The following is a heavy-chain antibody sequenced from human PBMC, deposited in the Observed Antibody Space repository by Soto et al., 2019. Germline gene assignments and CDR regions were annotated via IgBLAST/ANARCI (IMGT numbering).Heavy chain of an antibody. Sequence: QVQLQESGPGLVKPSETLSLTCTVSGGSISGYYWSWIRQPPGKGLEWIGCIYCSVSTNYNPSLKCRVTISVDPSKNQFSLKLSSVTAADTAVHYCARDYGGPFDYWGQGTLVTVSS. CDR1: GGSISGYY. V-gene: IGHV4-59*01. D-gene: IGHD4-17*01. J-gene: IGHJ4*02. CDR2: IYCSVST. CDR3: ARDYGGPFDY.